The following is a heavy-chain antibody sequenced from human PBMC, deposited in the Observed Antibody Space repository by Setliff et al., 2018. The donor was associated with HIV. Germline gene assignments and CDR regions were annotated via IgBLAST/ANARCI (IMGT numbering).Heavy chain of an antibody. CDR2: INAGNGNT. V-gene: IGHV1-3*03. Sequence: ASVKVSCKASGYTFTSYAIHWVRQAPGQRLEWMGWINAGNGNTKYSQEFQGRVTITRDASASTAYMELSSLRSEDTAVYYCATNSDTSGYPPPPFDYWGQGTLVTVSS. CDR3: ATNSDTSGYPPPPFDY. D-gene: IGHD3-22*01. J-gene: IGHJ4*02. CDR1: GYTFTSYA.